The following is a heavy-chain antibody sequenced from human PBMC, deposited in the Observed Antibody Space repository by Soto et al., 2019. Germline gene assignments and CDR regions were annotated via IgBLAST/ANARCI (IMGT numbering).Heavy chain of an antibody. V-gene: IGHV4-39*07. J-gene: IGHJ5*02. D-gene: IGHD3-3*01. Sequence: SETLSLTCTVSGGSISSSSYYWGWIRQPPGKGLEWIGSIYYSGSTNYNPSLKSRVTKSVDTSKNQFSLKLSSVTAADTAVYYCATAKVDFWSGYWFDPWGQGTLVTVSS. CDR3: ATAKVDFWSGYWFDP. CDR2: IYYSGST. CDR1: GGSISSSSYY.